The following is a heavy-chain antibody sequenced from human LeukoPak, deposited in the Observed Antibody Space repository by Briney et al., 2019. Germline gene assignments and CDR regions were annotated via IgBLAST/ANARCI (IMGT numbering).Heavy chain of an antibody. CDR1: GFTFSSYW. CDR3: ARDLRYGDYFSFAYYGMDV. J-gene: IGHJ6*02. Sequence: PGGSLRLSCAASGFTFSSYWMSWVRQAPGKGLEWVANIKQDGSEKYYVDPVKGRFTISRDNAKNSLYLQMNSLRAEDTAVYYCARDLRYGDYFSFAYYGMDVWGQGTTVTVSS. CDR2: IKQDGSEK. V-gene: IGHV3-7*01. D-gene: IGHD4-17*01.